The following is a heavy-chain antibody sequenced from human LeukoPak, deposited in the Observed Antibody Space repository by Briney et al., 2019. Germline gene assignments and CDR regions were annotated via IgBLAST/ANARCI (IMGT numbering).Heavy chain of an antibody. J-gene: IGHJ6*02. Sequence: GGSLRLSCAASGFTVSSNYMSWVRQAPGKGLEWVSSIYSGGSTYYADSVKGRFTISRDNSKNTVYLQMSSLRAEDTAVYFCVRGYSFGPYGMDVWGQGTTVTVSS. CDR1: GFTVSSNY. CDR3: VRGYSFGPYGMDV. V-gene: IGHV3-53*05. CDR2: IYSGGST. D-gene: IGHD2-15*01.